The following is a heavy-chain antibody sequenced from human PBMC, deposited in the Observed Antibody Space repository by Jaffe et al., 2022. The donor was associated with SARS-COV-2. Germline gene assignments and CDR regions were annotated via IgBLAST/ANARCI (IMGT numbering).Heavy chain of an antibody. J-gene: IGHJ4*02. CDR2: IYSGGST. V-gene: IGHV3-53*01. Sequence: EVQLVESGGGLIQPGGSLRLSCAASGFIVSSNYMSWVRQTPGKGLEWVSVIYSGGSTYYADSVKGRFTISRDNSKNTLYLQMNSLRAEDTAVYYCARGGRFEAVAAKIDYWGQGTLVTVSS. CDR1: GFIVSSNY. D-gene: IGHD6-19*01. CDR3: ARGGRFEAVAAKIDY.